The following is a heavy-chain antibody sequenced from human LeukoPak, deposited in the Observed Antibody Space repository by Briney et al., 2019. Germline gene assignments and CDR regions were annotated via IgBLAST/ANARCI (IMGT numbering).Heavy chain of an antibody. V-gene: IGHV5-51*01. CDR3: ARRGGGYGVPDAFDI. D-gene: IGHD4-17*01. Sequence: GESLKISCKGSGYSFTSYWIGWVRQMPGKGLEWMGIIYPGDSDTRYSPSFQGQVTISADKSISTAYLQWSSLKASDTAMYYCARRGGGYGVPDAFDIWGQGTMVTVSS. CDR1: GYSFTSYW. J-gene: IGHJ3*02. CDR2: IYPGDSDT.